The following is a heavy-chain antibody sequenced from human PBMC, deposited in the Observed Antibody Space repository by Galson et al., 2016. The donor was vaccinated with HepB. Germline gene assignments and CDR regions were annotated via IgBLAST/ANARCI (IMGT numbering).Heavy chain of an antibody. D-gene: IGHD6-13*01. CDR1: GASITSSTYY. CDR2: IFYTGST. J-gene: IGHJ4*02. CDR3: ASYGSSWGGRFDY. Sequence: SETLSLTCTVSGASITSSTYYWGWLRQSPGKGLEWIGTIFYTGSTYYNPSLKARVTISVDTFLNPMPLNLGSVTAADTAVYFCASYGSSWGGRFDYWGRGTLVTVSS. V-gene: IGHV4-39*01.